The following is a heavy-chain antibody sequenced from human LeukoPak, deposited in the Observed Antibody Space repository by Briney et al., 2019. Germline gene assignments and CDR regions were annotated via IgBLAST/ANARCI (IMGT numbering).Heavy chain of an antibody. V-gene: IGHV3-23*01. CDR3: AKGPILRQSTDY. Sequence: GGSLRLSCAASGFTFSSYWMSWVRQAPGKGLEWVSAISGSGGSTYYADSVKGRFTISRDNSKNTLYLQMNSLRAEDTAVYYCAKGPILRQSTDYWGQGTLVTVSS. J-gene: IGHJ4*02. CDR2: ISGSGGST. CDR1: GFTFSSYW. D-gene: IGHD5/OR15-5a*01.